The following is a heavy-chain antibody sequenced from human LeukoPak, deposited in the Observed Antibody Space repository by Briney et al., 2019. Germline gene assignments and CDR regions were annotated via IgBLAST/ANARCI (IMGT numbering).Heavy chain of an antibody. V-gene: IGHV3-23*01. CDR2: IFPSGGEI. D-gene: IGHD2-8*02. Sequence: GGSLRLSCAASGFTFSTFAMIWVRQPPGKGLEWVSSIFPSGGEIHYADSVRGRFTISRDNSKSTLSLQMNSLRAEDTAIYYCATYRQVLLPLESWGRGTLVTVSS. J-gene: IGHJ4*02. CDR3: ATYRQVLLPLES. CDR1: GFTFSTFA.